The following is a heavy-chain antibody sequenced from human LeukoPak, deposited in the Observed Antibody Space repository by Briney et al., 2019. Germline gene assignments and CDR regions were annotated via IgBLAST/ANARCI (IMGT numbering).Heavy chain of an antibody. CDR2: INHSGST. Sequence: PSETLSLTCAVYGGSFSGYYWSWIRQPPGKGLEWIGEINHSGSTNYNPSLKSRVTISVDTSKNQFSLKLSSVTAADTAVYYCARRVLRYFDWLKSYNWFDPWGQGTLVTVSS. D-gene: IGHD3-9*01. CDR1: GGSFSGYY. J-gene: IGHJ5*02. V-gene: IGHV4-34*01. CDR3: ARRVLRYFDWLKSYNWFDP.